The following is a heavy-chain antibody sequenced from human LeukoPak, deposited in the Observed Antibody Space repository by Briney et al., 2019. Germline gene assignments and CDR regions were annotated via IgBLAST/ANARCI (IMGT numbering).Heavy chain of an antibody. Sequence: GESLKISCKGSGYSFTSDWIGWVRQMPGKGLEWMGIIYPGDSDTRYSPSFQGQVTISADKSISTAYLQWSSLKASDTAMYHCARPKGSGSWGYYFDYWGQGTLVTVSS. J-gene: IGHJ4*02. CDR1: GYSFTSDW. D-gene: IGHD3-10*01. CDR3: ARPKGSGSWGYYFDY. V-gene: IGHV5-51*01. CDR2: IYPGDSDT.